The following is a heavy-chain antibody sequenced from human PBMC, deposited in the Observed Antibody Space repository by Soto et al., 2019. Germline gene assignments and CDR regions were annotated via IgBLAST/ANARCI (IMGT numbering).Heavy chain of an antibody. V-gene: IGHV4-61*01. CDR2: VSYYGST. J-gene: IGHJ3*02. CDR1: GGSLMRENYY. Sequence: QVQLQESGPGLVEPSETLSLSCSVSGGSLMRENYYWNWIRQPPGKGLEWLGYVSYYGSTTYNPTLERRVIISLDASKNQFSLELTSVTAADRAVYYCARMNGLSDDLDIWGQGTLVNVSS. CDR3: ARMNGLSDDLDI. D-gene: IGHD1-1*01.